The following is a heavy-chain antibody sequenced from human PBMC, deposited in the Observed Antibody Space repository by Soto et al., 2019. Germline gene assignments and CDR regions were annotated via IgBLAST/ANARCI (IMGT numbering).Heavy chain of an antibody. CDR3: VRDGTKTLRDWFDP. CDR1: GASISGYY. D-gene: IGHD1-1*01. V-gene: IGHV4-4*07. Sequence: SETLSLTCTVSGASISGYYWSWIRKSAGKGLEWIGRIYATGTTDYNPSLKSRVMMSVDTSKKQFSLRLRSVTAADTAVYYCVRDGTKTLRDWFDPWGQGISVTV. J-gene: IGHJ5*02. CDR2: IYATGTT.